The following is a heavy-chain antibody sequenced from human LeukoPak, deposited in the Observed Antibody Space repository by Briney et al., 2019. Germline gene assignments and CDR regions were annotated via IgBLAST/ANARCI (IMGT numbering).Heavy chain of an antibody. CDR2: VSGRDTST. CDR3: ARKTDIVATIDY. CDR1: GFTFSNYA. D-gene: IGHD5-12*01. Sequence: PGGSLRLSCAASGFTFSNYAMSWVRQAPGKGLEWVSAVSGRDTSTYYTDSVKGRFTISRDNSKNTLYLQMNSLRAEDTAVYYCARKTDIVATIDYWGQGTLVTVSS. V-gene: IGHV3-23*01. J-gene: IGHJ4*02.